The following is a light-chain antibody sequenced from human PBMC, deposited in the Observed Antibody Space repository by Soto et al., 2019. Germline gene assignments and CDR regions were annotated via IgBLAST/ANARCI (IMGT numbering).Light chain of an antibody. Sequence: QSALTQPPSASGSPGQSVTISCSGTSSDVGGYNYVSWHQQHPGKAPKLRIYEVSKRPSGVPDRFSGSKSGNTASLIVSGLQAEDEADYYCSSYAGSNNFVFGTGTKLTVL. J-gene: IGLJ1*01. CDR2: EVS. CDR3: SSYAGSNNFV. V-gene: IGLV2-8*01. CDR1: SSDVGGYNY.